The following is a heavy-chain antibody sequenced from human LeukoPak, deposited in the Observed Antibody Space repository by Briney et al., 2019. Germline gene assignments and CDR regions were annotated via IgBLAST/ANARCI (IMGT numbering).Heavy chain of an antibody. CDR1: GLTFSIYW. Sequence: PGESLRLSCAVSGLTFSIYWMCWVRQAPGKGLEWVANTNPDGSEKYYVDSVKGRFTISRDNAKDSPYLQMNSLRGEDTAVYYCVRGHHGLEIWGQGTMVTVSS. J-gene: IGHJ3*02. CDR3: VRGHHGLEI. CDR2: TNPDGSEK. V-gene: IGHV3-7*01.